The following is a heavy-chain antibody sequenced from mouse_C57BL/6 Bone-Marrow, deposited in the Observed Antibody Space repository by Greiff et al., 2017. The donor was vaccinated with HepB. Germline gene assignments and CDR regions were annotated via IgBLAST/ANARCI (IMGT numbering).Heavy chain of an antibody. V-gene: IGHV1-82*01. Sequence: VQLVESGPELVKPGASVKISCTASGYAFSSSWMNWVKQRPGEGLEWIGRIYPGDGDTNYNGKFKGKATRTADKSSSKADMQLSSLPSEDSAVYVCARSKSSCHFDDWGQGTTLTAYS. D-gene: IGHD1-3*01. CDR2: IYPGDGDT. J-gene: IGHJ2*01. CDR1: GYAFSSSW. CDR3: ARSKSSCHFDD.